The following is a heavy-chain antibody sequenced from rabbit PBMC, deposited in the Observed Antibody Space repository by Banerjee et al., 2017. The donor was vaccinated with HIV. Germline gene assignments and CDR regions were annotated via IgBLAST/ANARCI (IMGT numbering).Heavy chain of an antibody. Sequence: QSLEESGGDLVKPGASLTLTCTASGFDFSSNAMCWVRQAPGKGLEWIACIYAGSGYTYCASWAQGRFTISKPSSTTVTLQMTSLTAADTATYFCARSAYAGYGHTTLNLWGQGTLVTVS. V-gene: IGHV1S40*01. CDR3: ARSAYAGYGHTTLNL. J-gene: IGHJ4*01. D-gene: IGHD6-1*01. CDR2: IYAGSGYT. CDR1: GFDFSSNA.